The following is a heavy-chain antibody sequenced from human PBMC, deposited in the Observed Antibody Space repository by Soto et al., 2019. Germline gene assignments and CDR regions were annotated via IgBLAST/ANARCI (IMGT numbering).Heavy chain of an antibody. CDR1: GFTFDDYA. CDR2: ISSTGGSI. Sequence: EVQLVESGGGLVQPGRSLRLSCAASGFTFDDYAMHWVRQAPGKGLEWVSGISSTGGSIGYADSVKGRFTISRDNAKNDLYLHMNSLRSEDTALYYCAKDKGVVVAATKGFDYWGQGTLVTVSS. J-gene: IGHJ4*02. V-gene: IGHV3-9*01. D-gene: IGHD2-15*01. CDR3: AKDKGVVVAATKGFDY.